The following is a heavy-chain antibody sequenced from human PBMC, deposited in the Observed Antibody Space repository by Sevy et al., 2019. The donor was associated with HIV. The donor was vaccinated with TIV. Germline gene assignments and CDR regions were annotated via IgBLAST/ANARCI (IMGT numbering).Heavy chain of an antibody. CDR1: GYTFTSYG. V-gene: IGHV1-18*04. CDR3: VREGSGSYLPPSDY. Sequence: ASVKVSCKASGYTFTSYGISWVRQAPGQWLEWMGWISAYNGNTNYAQKLQGRVTMTTDTSTSTAYMELRSLRSDDTAVYYCVREGSGSYLPPSDYWGQGTLVTVSS. CDR2: ISAYNGNT. J-gene: IGHJ4*02. D-gene: IGHD1-26*01.